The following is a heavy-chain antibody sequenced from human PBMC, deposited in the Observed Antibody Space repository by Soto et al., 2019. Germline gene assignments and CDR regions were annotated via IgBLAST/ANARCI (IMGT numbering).Heavy chain of an antibody. V-gene: IGHV3-30-3*01. CDR3: ATPVLRFLEWLLSGDY. D-gene: IGHD3-3*01. J-gene: IGHJ4*02. CDR1: GFTFSSYA. Sequence: GSLRLSCAASGFTFSSYAMHWVRQAPGKGLEWVAVISYDGSNKYYADSVKGRFTISRDNSKNTLYLQMNSLRAEDTAVYYCATPVLRFLEWLLSGDYWGQGTLVTVSS. CDR2: ISYDGSNK.